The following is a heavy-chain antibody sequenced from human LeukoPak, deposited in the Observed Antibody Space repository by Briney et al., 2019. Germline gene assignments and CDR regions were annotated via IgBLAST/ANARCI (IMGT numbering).Heavy chain of an antibody. J-gene: IGHJ4*02. CDR1: GFTFSSYA. Sequence: GGSLRLSCAASGFTFSSYAMHWVRQAPGKGLEWVAVISYDGSNKYYADSVKGRFTISRDNSKNTLYPQMNSLRAEDTAVYYCARDLPTGSITMVRGVRALDYWGQGTLVTVSS. CDR3: ARDLPTGSITMVRGVRALDY. V-gene: IGHV3-30*01. D-gene: IGHD3-10*01. CDR2: ISYDGSNK.